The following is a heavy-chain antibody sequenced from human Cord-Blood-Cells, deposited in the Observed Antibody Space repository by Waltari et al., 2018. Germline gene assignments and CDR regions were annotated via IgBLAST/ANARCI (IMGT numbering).Heavy chain of an antibody. CDR3: ARDLNAPAAGSHFDY. D-gene: IGHD2-2*01. V-gene: IGHV1-3*01. CDR2: SNAGKGKT. J-gene: IGHJ4*02. Sequence: QVQLVQSGAAVKKPGASVQVSCKASGYTFTSSAMHWVRQATGQRLEWMGWSNAGKGKTKYEQKVQGRGTITRDTSGSTAYMERSSLRSEDTAVYYCARDLNAPAAGSHFDYWGQGTLVTVSS. CDR1: GYTFTSSA.